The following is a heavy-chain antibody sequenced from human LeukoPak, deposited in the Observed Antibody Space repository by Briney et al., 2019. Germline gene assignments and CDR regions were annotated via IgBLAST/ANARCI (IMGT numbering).Heavy chain of an antibody. Sequence: GSLRLSCAASGFTFSSYAMSWVRQAPGKGLEWISAISGSGGSTYYADSVKGRFTISRDNSKNTLYLQMNSLRAEDTAVYYCANPIRGVINDYWGQGTLVTVSS. D-gene: IGHD3-10*01. CDR3: ANPIRGVINDY. CDR1: GFTFSSYA. CDR2: ISGSGGST. V-gene: IGHV3-23*01. J-gene: IGHJ4*02.